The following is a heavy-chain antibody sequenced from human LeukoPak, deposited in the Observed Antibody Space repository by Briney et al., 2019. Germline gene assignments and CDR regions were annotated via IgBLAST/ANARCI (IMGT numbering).Heavy chain of an antibody. CDR1: GFTFSSYA. J-gene: IGHJ6*02. CDR3: ARGPADFCSGGSCYPPYYYGMDV. V-gene: IGHV3-30*04. D-gene: IGHD2-15*01. CDR2: ISYDGSNK. Sequence: GGSLRFSFAASGFTFSSYAMHWVRQAPDKGLEGGAVISYDGSNKYYADSVKGRFTISRDNSKNTLYLQMNSLRAEDTAVYYCARGPADFCSGGSCYPPYYYGMDVWGQGTTVTVSS.